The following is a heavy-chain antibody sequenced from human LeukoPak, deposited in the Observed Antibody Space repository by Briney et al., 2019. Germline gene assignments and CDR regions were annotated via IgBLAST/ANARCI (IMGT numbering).Heavy chain of an antibody. V-gene: IGHV1-2*02. CDR3: APSIYYDSSGYSKPDY. J-gene: IGHJ4*02. D-gene: IGHD3-22*01. CDR1: GYTFTGYY. Sequence: ASAKVSCKASGYTFTGYYMHWVRQAPGQGLEWMGWINPNSGGTNYAQKFQGRVTMTRDTSISTAYMELSRLRSDDTAVYYCAPSIYYDSSGYSKPDYWGQGTLVTVSS. CDR2: INPNSGGT.